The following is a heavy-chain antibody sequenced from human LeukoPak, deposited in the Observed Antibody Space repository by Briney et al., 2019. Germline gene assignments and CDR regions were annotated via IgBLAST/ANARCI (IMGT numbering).Heavy chain of an antibody. J-gene: IGHJ5*02. V-gene: IGHV4-39*01. Sequence: PSGTLSLTCTVSGGSISSSTYYWGWIRQPPGKGLEWIASIYYTGSTNYNPSLKSRVTISVDTSKNQFSLKLSSVTAADTAVYYCARSRKYGAVTTYSRFDPWGQGTLVIVSS. D-gene: IGHD4-17*01. CDR1: GGSISSSTYY. CDR2: IYYTGST. CDR3: ARSRKYGAVTTYSRFDP.